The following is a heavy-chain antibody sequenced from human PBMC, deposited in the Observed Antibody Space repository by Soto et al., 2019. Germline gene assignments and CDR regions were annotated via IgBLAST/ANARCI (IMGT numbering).Heavy chain of an antibody. J-gene: IGHJ6*02. CDR3: ARDDPSYSSSSYYYYYYGMDV. V-gene: IGHV3-7*03. CDR1: GFTFSSYW. CDR2: IKQDGSEK. D-gene: IGHD6-6*01. Sequence: ILSCAASGFTFSSYWMSWVRQAPGKGLEWVANIKQDGSEKYYVDSVKGRFTISRDNAKNSLYLQMNSLRAEDTAVYYCARDDPSYSSSSYYYYYYGMDVWGQGTTVTVSS.